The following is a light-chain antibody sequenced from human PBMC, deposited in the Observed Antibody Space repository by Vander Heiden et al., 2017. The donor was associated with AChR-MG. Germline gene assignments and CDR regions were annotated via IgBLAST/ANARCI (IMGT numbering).Light chain of an antibody. CDR3: QQLMAYPIT. V-gene: IGKV1-9*01. J-gene: IGKJ5*01. CDR1: QGVSSY. Sequence: DTQLTQSPPFLSASVGDRVTIACRASQGVSSYLAWYQQKPGKAPVLLIYAASTLQSGVPSRFSGSGSGTEFTLTISSLQPEDFATYYCQQLMAYPITFDQETRLEIK. CDR2: AAS.